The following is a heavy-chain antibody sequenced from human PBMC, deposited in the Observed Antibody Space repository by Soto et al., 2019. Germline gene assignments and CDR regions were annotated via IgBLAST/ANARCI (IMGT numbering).Heavy chain of an antibody. CDR3: ARARSGYYYYGMDV. J-gene: IGHJ6*02. CDR1: GYTFTSYD. CDR2: MNPNSGNT. V-gene: IGHV1-8*01. D-gene: IGHD3-3*01. Sequence: QVQLVQSGAEVKKPGASVKVSCKASGYTFTSYDINWVRQATGQGLEWMGWMNPNSGNTGYAQKFQGRVTMTRNTTITTAYTELSRLRSEDTAVYYCARARSGYYYYGMDVWGQGTAVTVSS.